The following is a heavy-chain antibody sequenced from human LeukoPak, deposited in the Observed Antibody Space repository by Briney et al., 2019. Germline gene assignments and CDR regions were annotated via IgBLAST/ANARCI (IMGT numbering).Heavy chain of an antibody. CDR3: ARDPHTIFGVVTPDAFGI. J-gene: IGHJ3*02. V-gene: IGHV3-30-3*01. D-gene: IGHD3-3*01. CDR2: ISYDGSNK. CDR1: GFTFSSYA. Sequence: GRSLRLSCAASGFTFSSYAMHWVRQAPGKGLEWVAVISYDGSNKYYADSVKGRFTISRDNSKNTLYLQMNSMRAEDTAVYYCARDPHTIFGVVTPDAFGIWGQGTMVTVSS.